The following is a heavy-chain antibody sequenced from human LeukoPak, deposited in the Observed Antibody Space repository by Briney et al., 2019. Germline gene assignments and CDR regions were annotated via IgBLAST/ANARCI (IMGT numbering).Heavy chain of an antibody. CDR1: GFTFSSYS. V-gene: IGHV3-21*01. CDR3: ARGVMVRGRYYFDY. J-gene: IGHJ4*02. D-gene: IGHD2-21*01. CDR2: ISSSSSYI. Sequence: GGSLRLSCAASGFTFSSYSMNWVRQAPGKGLEWVSSISSSSSYIYYADSVKGRFTISRDNAKNSLYLQMNSLRAEDTAVYYCARGVMVRGRYYFDYGGQGTLVTVSS.